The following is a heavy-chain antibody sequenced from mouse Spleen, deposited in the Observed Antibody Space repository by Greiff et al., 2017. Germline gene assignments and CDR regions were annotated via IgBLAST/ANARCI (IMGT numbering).Heavy chain of an antibody. Sequence: EVKLVESGGGLVKPGGSLKLSCAASGFTFSSYAMSWVRQTPEKRLEWVATISSGGSYTYYPDSVKGRFTISRDNAKNTLYLQMSSLRSEDTAMYYCARRGGTGAWFAYWGQGTLVTVSA. CDR1: GFTFSSYA. D-gene: IGHD1-1*02. CDR2: ISSGGSYT. J-gene: IGHJ3*01. V-gene: IGHV5-9-1*01. CDR3: ARRGGTGAWFAY.